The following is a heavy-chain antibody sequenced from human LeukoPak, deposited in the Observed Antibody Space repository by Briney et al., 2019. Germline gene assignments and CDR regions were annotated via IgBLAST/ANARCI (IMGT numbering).Heavy chain of an antibody. CDR2: ISSSSIYI. J-gene: IGHJ6*04. V-gene: IGHV3-21*01. D-gene: IGHD3-10*02. CDR1: GFTFSSYS. CDR3: AELGITMIGGV. Sequence: PGGSLRLSCAASGFTFSSYSMNWVRQAPGKGLEWVSSISSSSIYIYYADSVKGRFTISRDNAKNSLYLQMNSLRAEDTAVYYCAELGITMIGGVWGKGTTVTISS.